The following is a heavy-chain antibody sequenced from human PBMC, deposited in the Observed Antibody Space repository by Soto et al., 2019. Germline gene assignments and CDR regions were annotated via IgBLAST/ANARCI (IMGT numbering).Heavy chain of an antibody. D-gene: IGHD2-15*01. CDR3: ARRAQYCSGGSCYSRRGLNLLFLDY. Sequence: QLQLQESGPGLVKPSETLSLTCTVSGGSISSSSYYWGWIRQPPGKGLEWIGSIYYSGSTYYNPSLKSRVTISVDTSKNQFSLKLSSVTAADKAVYYCARRAQYCSGGSCYSRRGLNLLFLDYWGQGTLVTVSS. CDR2: IYYSGST. CDR1: GGSISSSSYY. J-gene: IGHJ4*02. V-gene: IGHV4-39*01.